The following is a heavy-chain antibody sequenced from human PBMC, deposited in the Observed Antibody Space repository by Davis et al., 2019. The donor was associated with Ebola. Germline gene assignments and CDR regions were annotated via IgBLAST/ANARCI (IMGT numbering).Heavy chain of an antibody. V-gene: IGHV3-30-3*01. CDR2: ISYDGSNK. CDR3: VRHRYCIGDVCSTRASFDY. J-gene: IGHJ4*01. D-gene: IGHD2-8*02. CDR1: GFTFSSYA. Sequence: GGSLRLSCAASGFTFSSYAMHWVRQAPGKGLEWVAVISYDGSNKYYADSVKGRHTISRDNSENTLYLQMSSLRDEDTAVYYCVRHRYCIGDVCSTRASFDYWGHGTLVTVSS.